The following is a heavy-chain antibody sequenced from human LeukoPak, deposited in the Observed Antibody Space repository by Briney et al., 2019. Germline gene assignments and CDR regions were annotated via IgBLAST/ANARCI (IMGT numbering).Heavy chain of an antibody. CDR1: GFTFSSYS. D-gene: IGHD4-23*01. CDR3: ARDKGGNGYFDY. CDR2: ISSSSSYI. J-gene: IGHJ4*02. Sequence: GGSLRLCCAASGFTFSSYSMNWVRQAPGKGLEWVSSISSSSSYIYYADSVKGRFTISRDNAKNSLYLQMNSLRAEDTAVYYCARDKGGNGYFDYWGQGTLVTVSS. V-gene: IGHV3-21*01.